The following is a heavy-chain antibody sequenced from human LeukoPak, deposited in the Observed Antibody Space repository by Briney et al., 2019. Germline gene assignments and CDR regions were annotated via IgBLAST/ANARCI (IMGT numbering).Heavy chain of an antibody. CDR3: ARHCWTSYYYMDV. J-gene: IGHJ6*03. Sequence: PSETLSLTCTVSGGSISSSTYYWGWIRQPPGKGPEWIGSIYYDGNTYYNPSLKSRVTISVDTSKNQFSLKLSSVTAADTAVYYCARHCWTSYYYMDVWGKGTTVTVSS. V-gene: IGHV4-39*01. CDR2: IYYDGNT. CDR1: GGSISSSTYY. D-gene: IGHD3/OR15-3a*01.